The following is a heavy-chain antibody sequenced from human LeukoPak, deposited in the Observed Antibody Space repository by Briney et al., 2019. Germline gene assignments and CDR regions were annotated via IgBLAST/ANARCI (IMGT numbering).Heavy chain of an antibody. CDR2: FSGSGGST. CDR1: GFIFSNYA. V-gene: IGHV3-23*01. D-gene: IGHD2-21*02. Sequence: GGSLRLSCAASGFIFSNYAMSWVRQAPGKGLQWVSAFSGSGGSTYYADSVKGRFTISRDNSRNTLYLQMNSLRAEDTAVYYCAKSHHVTAIDYWGQGTLVTVSS. J-gene: IGHJ4*02. CDR3: AKSHHVTAIDY.